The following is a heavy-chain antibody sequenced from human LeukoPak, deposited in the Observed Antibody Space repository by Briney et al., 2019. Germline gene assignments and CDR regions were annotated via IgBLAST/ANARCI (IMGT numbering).Heavy chain of an antibody. CDR3: AKDRGGTPDY. D-gene: IGHD2-15*01. CDR1: GFTFSSYG. V-gene: IGHV3-30*18. CDR2: ISYDGSNK. Sequence: GGSLRLSCAASGFTFSSYGMHWVRQAPGKGLEWVAVISYDGSNKYYADSVKGRFTISRDNSKNTLYLQMNSLRAEDTAVYYCAKDRGGTPDYWGQGTLVTVPS. J-gene: IGHJ4*02.